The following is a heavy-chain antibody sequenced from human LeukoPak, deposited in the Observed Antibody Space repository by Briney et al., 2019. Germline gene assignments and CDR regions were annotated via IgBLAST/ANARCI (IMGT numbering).Heavy chain of an antibody. J-gene: IGHJ4*02. V-gene: IGHV4-34*01. Sequence: SATLSLTRAVYGGSFSGYYWSWIRQPPGKGLEWIGEINHSGSTNYNPSLKSRVTISVDTSKNQFSLKLSSVTAADTAVYYCARGLSYGDHEGFDYWGQGTLVTVSS. D-gene: IGHD4-17*01. CDR1: GGSFSGYY. CDR2: INHSGST. CDR3: ARGLSYGDHEGFDY.